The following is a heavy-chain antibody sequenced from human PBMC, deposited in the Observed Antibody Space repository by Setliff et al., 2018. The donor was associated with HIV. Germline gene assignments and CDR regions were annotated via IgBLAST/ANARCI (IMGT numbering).Heavy chain of an antibody. J-gene: IGHJ4*02. CDR1: GYTFTDYY. CDR3: AREGEKPWFGELSYYFDN. CDR2: INPNSGST. D-gene: IGHD3-10*01. Sequence: ASVKVSCKASGYTFTDYYMHWIRQAPGQGLEWMGWINPNSGSTNYNPSLKSRVSILADTSKNQFSLKLSSLTVADTAVYYCAREGEKPWFGELSYYFDNWGQGTLVTVSS. V-gene: IGHV1-2*02.